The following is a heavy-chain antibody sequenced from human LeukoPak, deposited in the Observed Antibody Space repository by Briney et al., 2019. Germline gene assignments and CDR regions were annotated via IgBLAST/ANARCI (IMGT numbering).Heavy chain of an antibody. CDR2: INHSGST. CDR1: GGSFSGYY. D-gene: IGHD3-22*01. V-gene: IGHV4-34*01. Sequence: PSETLSLTCAVYGGSFSGYYWSWIRQPPGKGLEWIGEINHSGSTNYNPSLKGRVTISVDTSKNQFSLKLSSVTAADTAVYYCARAGKRITMINLFDYWGQGTLVTVSS. CDR3: ARAGKRITMINLFDY. J-gene: IGHJ4*02.